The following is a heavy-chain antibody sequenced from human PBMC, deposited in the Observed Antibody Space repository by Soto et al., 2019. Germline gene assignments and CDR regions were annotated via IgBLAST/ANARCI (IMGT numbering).Heavy chain of an antibody. V-gene: IGHV4-59*01. CDR1: SGSISSYY. CDR3: AGGGGYCSGGSCYYGLDV. J-gene: IGHJ6*02. CDR2: IFYTGST. D-gene: IGHD2-15*01. Sequence: SETLSLTCTVSSGSISSYYWSWIRQPPGKGLEWIGYIFYTGSTNYNPSLKSRVTISVDTSKNQFSLKLSSVTAADTAVYYCAGGGGYCSGGSCYYGLDVWGQGTTVTVSS.